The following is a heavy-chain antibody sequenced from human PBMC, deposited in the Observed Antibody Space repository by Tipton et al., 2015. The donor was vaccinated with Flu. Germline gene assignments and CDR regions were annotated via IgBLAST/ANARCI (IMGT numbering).Heavy chain of an antibody. CDR2: IYPGDSDA. D-gene: IGHD4-17*01. CDR3: VRQPYLGDYGGYFDY. V-gene: IGHV5-51*01. Sequence: QLVQSGAEVKKPGESLKISCKGSGYSFTSYWIGWVRQMPGKGLEWMGIIYPGDSDARYSPSFQGQVTISADKSISTASLQWSSLKASDTAMYYCVRQPYLGDYGGYFDYWGPGTLGTVSS. CDR1: GYSFTSYW. J-gene: IGHJ4*02.